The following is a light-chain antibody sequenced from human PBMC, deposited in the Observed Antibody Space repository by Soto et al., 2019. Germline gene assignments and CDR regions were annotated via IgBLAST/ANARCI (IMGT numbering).Light chain of an antibody. J-gene: IGKJ2*01. V-gene: IGKV1-39*01. CDR2: AAT. CDR3: QQSYSTLPYT. CDR1: QSISSY. Sequence: DIQMPQSPSSLSASVGDRVTITCRASQSISSYLNWYQQKPGKAPKLLIYAATSLQSRVPSRFSGSGSGTDFTLTISSLQPEDFATYYCQQSYSTLPYTFGQGTKLEIK.